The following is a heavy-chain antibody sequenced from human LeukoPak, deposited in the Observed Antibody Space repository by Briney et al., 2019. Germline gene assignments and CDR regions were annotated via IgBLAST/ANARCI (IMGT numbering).Heavy chain of an antibody. V-gene: IGHV4-59*12. CDR1: GGSISSYY. CDR2: IHHSGST. J-gene: IGHJ4*02. Sequence: PSETLSLTCTVSGGSISSYYWSWIRQPPGKGLEWIGHIHHSGSTNYNPSLKSRVSISVDTSKNQFSLKLSSVTAADTAVYYCARASSGPYGFDYWGQGTLVTVSS. D-gene: IGHD3-22*01. CDR3: ARASSGPYGFDY.